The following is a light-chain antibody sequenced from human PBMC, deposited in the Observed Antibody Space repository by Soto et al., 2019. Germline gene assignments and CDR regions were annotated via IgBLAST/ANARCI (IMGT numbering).Light chain of an antibody. J-gene: IGLJ3*02. Sequence: QPVLTQPPSVSGAPGQRVTISCTGSSSNIGANYDVHWYQQFPGTAPKLLMYGNSNRPSGVPDRFSGSKSGTSASLAITGLQAEDEADYYCQSYDSSLSDWVFGGGTKLTVL. CDR1: SSNIGANYD. CDR3: QSYDSSLSDWV. V-gene: IGLV1-40*01. CDR2: GNS.